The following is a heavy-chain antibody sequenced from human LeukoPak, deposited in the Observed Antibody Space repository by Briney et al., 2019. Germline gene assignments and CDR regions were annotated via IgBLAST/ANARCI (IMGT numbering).Heavy chain of an antibody. Sequence: GVSLRLSCAASTFTFNNFGIHWVRQASGKGLEWIAFIRFDGTEDYYADSVKGRFTVSKDYSKNTVSLQMNSLGHEDTAVYYCAKDRRGNMGTDVTPGWYFHEWGQGTLVTVSS. D-gene: IGHD4-23*01. CDR3: AKDRRGNMGTDVTPGWYFHE. J-gene: IGHJ1*01. CDR2: IRFDGTED. CDR1: TFTFNNFG. V-gene: IGHV3-30*02.